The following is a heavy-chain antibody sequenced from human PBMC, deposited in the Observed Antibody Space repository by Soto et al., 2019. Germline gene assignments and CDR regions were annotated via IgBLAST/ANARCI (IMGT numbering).Heavy chain of an antibody. J-gene: IGHJ3*01. CDR2: MTSDSKTI. D-gene: IGHD3-10*01. CDR1: GFNFNIYS. Sequence: GSLRLSXVASGFNFNIYSMNWVRQAPGKGLEWVSYMTSDSKTIHYADSVKGRFTISRENAKNSVFLQMNSLRAEDTAVYYCTRGVSYGFDFWGQGTMVTVSS. CDR3: TRGVSYGFDF. V-gene: IGHV3-48*01.